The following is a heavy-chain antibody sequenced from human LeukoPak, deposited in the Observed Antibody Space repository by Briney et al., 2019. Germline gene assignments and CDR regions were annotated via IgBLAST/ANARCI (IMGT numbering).Heavy chain of an antibody. CDR1: GFTFDDYA. D-gene: IGHD1-26*01. CDR2: ISWNSGSI. J-gene: IGHJ4*02. CDR3: AKDMGGSQGFVFDY. V-gene: IGHV3-9*03. Sequence: GGSLRLSCAASGFTFDDYAMHWVRQAPGKGLEWVSGISWNSGSIGYADSVKGRFTTSRDNAKNSLYLQMNSLRAEDMALYYCAKDMGGSQGFVFDYWGQGTLVTVSS.